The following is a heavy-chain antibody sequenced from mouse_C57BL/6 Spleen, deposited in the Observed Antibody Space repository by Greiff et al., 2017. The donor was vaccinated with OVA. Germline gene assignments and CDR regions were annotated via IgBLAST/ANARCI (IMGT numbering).Heavy chain of an antibody. V-gene: IGHV3-5*01. Sequence: EVQLQQSGPGLVKPSQTVFLTCTVTGISITTGNYRWSWIRQFPGNKLEWIGYIYYSGTITYNPSLTSRTTITRDTPKNQFFLEMNSLTAEDTATYSGARDGEGGFDYWGQGTTLTVSS. J-gene: IGHJ2*01. CDR1: GISITTGNYR. CDR3: ARDGEGGFDY. CDR2: IYYSGTI.